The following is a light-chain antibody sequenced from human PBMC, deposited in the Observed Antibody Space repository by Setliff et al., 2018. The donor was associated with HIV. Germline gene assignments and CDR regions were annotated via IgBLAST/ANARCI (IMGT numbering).Light chain of an antibody. CDR1: SSDVGGYNY. J-gene: IGLJ1*01. CDR2: EVS. Sequence: QSALAQPASVPGSPGQSITISCTGTSSDVGGYNYVSWYQQHPGKAPKLMIYEVSNRPSGVSDRFSGSKSGNTASLTISGLQTEDEADYFCSSYTSSSPLYVFGTGTKVT. V-gene: IGLV2-14*01. CDR3: SSYTSSSPLYV.